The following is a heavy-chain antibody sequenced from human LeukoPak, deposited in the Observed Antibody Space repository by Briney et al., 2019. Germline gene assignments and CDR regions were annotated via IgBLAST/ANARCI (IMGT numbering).Heavy chain of an antibody. Sequence: ASVKVSCKASGYTFTGYYMHWVRQAPGQGLEWMGWINPNSGGTNYAQKFQGRVTMTRDTSISTAYMELSRLRSDDTAVYYCAREKTLIVRATTDAFDIWGQGTIVTVSS. D-gene: IGHD1-26*01. CDR2: INPNSGGT. CDR1: GYTFTGYY. V-gene: IGHV1-2*02. J-gene: IGHJ3*02. CDR3: AREKTLIVRATTDAFDI.